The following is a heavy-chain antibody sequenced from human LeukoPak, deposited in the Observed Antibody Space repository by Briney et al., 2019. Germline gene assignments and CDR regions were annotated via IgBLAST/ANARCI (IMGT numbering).Heavy chain of an antibody. CDR2: ISYDGSNK. CDR1: GFTFSSYG. D-gene: IGHD3-10*01. V-gene: IGHV3-30*03. CDR3: ARGLHYYYYGMDV. Sequence: PVRSLRLSCAASGFTFSSYGMHWVRQAPGKGLEWVAVISYDGSNKYYADSVKGRFTISRDNSKNTLYLQMNSLRAEDTAVYYCARGLHYYYYGMDVWGQGTTVTVSS. J-gene: IGHJ6*02.